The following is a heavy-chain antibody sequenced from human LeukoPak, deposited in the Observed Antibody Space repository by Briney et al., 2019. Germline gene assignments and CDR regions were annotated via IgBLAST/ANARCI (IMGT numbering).Heavy chain of an antibody. CDR3: AIQYSSGFSNFDY. CDR1: GYTFTGYY. V-gene: IGHV1-2*02. J-gene: IGHJ4*02. Sequence: ASVKVSCKASGYTFTGYYMHWVRQAPGQGLEWMGWINPNSGGTNYAQKFHGRVTMTTDTSTSTVYMELSRLDFEDTAVYFCAIQYSSGFSNFDYWGQGTLVTVSS. D-gene: IGHD6-19*01. CDR2: INPNSGGT.